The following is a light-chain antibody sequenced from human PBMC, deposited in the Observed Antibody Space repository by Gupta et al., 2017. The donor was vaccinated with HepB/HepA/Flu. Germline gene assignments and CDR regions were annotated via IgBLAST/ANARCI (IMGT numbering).Light chain of an antibody. CDR3: QQYNDRPT. CDR2: VAS. Sequence: EIVMKQSPATLSVSPGERATLSCRASQSVSSNLAWYQQRPGQAPRLLIYVASTRATGIPARFSGSGSGTEFTLTISSLQSEDFAVYYCQQYNDRPTFGPGTKVEIK. CDR1: QSVSSN. V-gene: IGKV3-15*01. J-gene: IGKJ3*01.